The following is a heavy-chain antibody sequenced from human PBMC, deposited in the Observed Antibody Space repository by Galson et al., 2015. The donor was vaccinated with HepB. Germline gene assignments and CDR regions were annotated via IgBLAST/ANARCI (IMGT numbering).Heavy chain of an antibody. CDR2: ISWNSGSI. CDR3: AKAHRYDFCSATLRRDGMDV. CDR1: GFTFDDYA. J-gene: IGHJ6*02. D-gene: IGHD3-3*01. Sequence: SLRLSCAASGFTFDDYAMHWVRQAPGKGLEWVSGISWNSGSIGYADSVKGRFTISRDNAKNSLYLQMNSLRAEDTALYYCAKAHRYDFCSATLRRDGMDVWGQGTTVTVSS. V-gene: IGHV3-9*01.